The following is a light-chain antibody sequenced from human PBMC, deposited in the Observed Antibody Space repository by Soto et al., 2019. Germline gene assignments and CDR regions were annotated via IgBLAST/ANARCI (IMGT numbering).Light chain of an antibody. J-gene: IGKJ1*01. CDR3: QQYGRSWT. CDR1: QSVSSSY. CDR2: GAS. V-gene: IGKV3-20*01. Sequence: EIVLTQSPGTLSLSPGERVTLSCSASQSVSSSYLGWYQQMCGQAPRLLIYGASRRATGIADRFSGRGSATDFTLTSSRLEPEDFAEYYCQQYGRSWTFGRVTKVDSK.